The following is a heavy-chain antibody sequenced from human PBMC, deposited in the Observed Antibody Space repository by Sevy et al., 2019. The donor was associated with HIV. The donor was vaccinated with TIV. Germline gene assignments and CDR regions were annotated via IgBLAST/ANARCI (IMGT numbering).Heavy chain of an antibody. CDR1: GFTFDDYA. V-gene: IGHV3-9*01. Sequence: GGSLRLSCAASGFTFDDYAMHWVRQAPGKGLEWVSGISWNSGSIGYADSVKGRFTISRDNAKNSLYLQMNSLRAEDTALYYCAKDYYDSSGYYKGYYYYYGMDVWGQGTTVTVS. J-gene: IGHJ6*02. CDR3: AKDYYDSSGYYKGYYYYYGMDV. D-gene: IGHD3-22*01. CDR2: ISWNSGSI.